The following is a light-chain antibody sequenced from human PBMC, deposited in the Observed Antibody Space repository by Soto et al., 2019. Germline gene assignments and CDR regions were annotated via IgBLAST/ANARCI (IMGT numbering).Light chain of an antibody. V-gene: IGKV3-20*01. Sequence: EIVLTQSPCTLSLSPGERATLSCRASQSFSSSFLAWYQQKPGQAPRLLIYGASSRATGIPDRFSGSGSGTDFSLTISRLESEYFAVYYCQQYGSSSWTFGQGNKVEIK. CDR3: QQYGSSSWT. J-gene: IGKJ1*01. CDR1: QSFSSSF. CDR2: GAS.